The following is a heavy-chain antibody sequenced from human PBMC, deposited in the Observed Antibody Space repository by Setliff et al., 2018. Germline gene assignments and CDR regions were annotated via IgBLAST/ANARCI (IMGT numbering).Heavy chain of an antibody. CDR1: GDSISNYY. J-gene: IGHJ3*02. Sequence: SETLSLTCTVSGDSISNYYWNWIRQPAGKGLEWIGRIYVTESTKYNPSLKSRVTLSIDTSKNQFSLKLSSVTAADTAVYYCPRPHGGDYAFDIWGQGTMVTVSS. CDR3: PRPHGGDYAFDI. V-gene: IGHV4-4*07. D-gene: IGHD4-17*01. CDR2: IYVTEST.